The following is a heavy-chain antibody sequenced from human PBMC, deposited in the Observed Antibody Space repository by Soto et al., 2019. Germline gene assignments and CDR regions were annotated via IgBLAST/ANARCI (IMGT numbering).Heavy chain of an antibody. CDR1: GGSFSGYY. CDR3: ARPPYDILTGAGDV. Sequence: SETLSLTCAVYGGSFSGYYWSWIRQPPGKGLEWIGEINHSGSTNYNPSLKSRVTISVDTSKNQFSLKLSSVTAADTAVYYCARPPYDILTGAGDVWGQGTTVTVSS. V-gene: IGHV4-34*01. CDR2: INHSGST. D-gene: IGHD3-9*01. J-gene: IGHJ6*02.